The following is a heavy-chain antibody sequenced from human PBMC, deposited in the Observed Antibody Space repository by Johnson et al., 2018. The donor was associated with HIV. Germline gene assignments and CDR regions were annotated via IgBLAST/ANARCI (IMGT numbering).Heavy chain of an antibody. D-gene: IGHD4-11*01. Sequence: VQLVESGGGFVQPGGSLRLSCAASGFSLRTYDMHWVRQTTGRGLEWVSEIDTDGDTYYPGSVKGRFSTSRDNDRNSVHLQMNNLRVDDTAVYYCARRSIQSDGFDIWGQGTMVTVSS. CDR1: GFSLRTYD. J-gene: IGHJ3*02. V-gene: IGHV3-13*01. CDR2: IDTDGDT. CDR3: ARRSIQSDGFDI.